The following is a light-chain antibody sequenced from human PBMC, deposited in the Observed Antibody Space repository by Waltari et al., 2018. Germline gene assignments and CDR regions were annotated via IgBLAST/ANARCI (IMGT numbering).Light chain of an antibody. CDR1: QSVSTS. CDR2: DAS. V-gene: IGKV3-11*01. CDR3: QQRSNWPPLT. J-gene: IGKJ4*01. Sequence: EIVLTQSPATMSLSPGERATLSCRASQSVSTSLAWYQQRPGQAPRLLIFDASDRAKGIPARFTGSASGTYFTLTISSLEPEDSAVYYCQQRSNWPPLTFGGGTKVEI.